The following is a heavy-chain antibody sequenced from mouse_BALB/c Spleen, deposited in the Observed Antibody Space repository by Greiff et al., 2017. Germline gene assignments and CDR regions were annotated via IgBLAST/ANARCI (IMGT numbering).Heavy chain of an antibody. CDR1: GFTFTDYY. D-gene: IGHD2-1*01. Sequence: EVKLVESGGGLVQPGGSLRLSCATSGFTFTDYYMSWVRQPPGKALEWLGFIRNKANGYTTEYSASVKGRFTISRDNSQSILYLQMNTLRAEDSATYYCARDRGNYGYYYAMDYWGQGTSVTVSS. CDR3: ARDRGNYGYYYAMDY. V-gene: IGHV7-3*02. CDR2: IRNKANGYTT. J-gene: IGHJ4*01.